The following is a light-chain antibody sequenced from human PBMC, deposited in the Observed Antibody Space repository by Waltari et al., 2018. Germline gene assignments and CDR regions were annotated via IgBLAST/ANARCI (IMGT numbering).Light chain of an antibody. CDR2: EVN. V-gene: IGLV2-23*02. Sequence: QSALTQPASVSGSPGQSTTISCTGTGSDAGSFNLVAWYQLLPGKAPKPLISEVNKRPSGVSNRFFGSKSGITASLTISGLQAGDEADYYCCSYAGSTTYVLFGGGTKLTVL. J-gene: IGLJ2*01. CDR3: CSYAGSTTYVL. CDR1: GSDAGSFNL.